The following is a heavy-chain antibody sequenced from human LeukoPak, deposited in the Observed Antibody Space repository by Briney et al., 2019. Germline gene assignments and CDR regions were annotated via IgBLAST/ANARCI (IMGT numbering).Heavy chain of an antibody. CDR1: GGSISSSSYY. Sequence: SETLSLTCTVSGGSISSSSYYWGWIRQPPGKGLEWIGSIYYSGSTYYNPSLKSRVTISVDTSKNQFSLKLSSVTAADTAVYYCARVPRGSRVDYWGQGTLVTVSS. CDR3: ARVPRGSRVDY. J-gene: IGHJ4*02. D-gene: IGHD3-16*01. CDR2: IYYSGST. V-gene: IGHV4-39*07.